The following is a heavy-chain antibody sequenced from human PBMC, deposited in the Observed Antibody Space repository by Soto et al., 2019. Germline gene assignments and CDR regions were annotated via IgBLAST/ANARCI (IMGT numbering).Heavy chain of an antibody. V-gene: IGHV1-3*01. Sequence: GASVKVSCKASGYTFTAYAIHWVRQAPGQRLEWMGRIHAGNGDTKYSQNFQGRVAISRDTSANTAYMELLSLRSEDTAMYYCARDHTDYHGSGRNYYYRVDVWGQGTTVTVSS. CDR3: ARDHTDYHGSGRNYYYRVDV. D-gene: IGHD3-10*01. J-gene: IGHJ6*02. CDR1: GYTFTAYA. CDR2: IHAGNGDT.